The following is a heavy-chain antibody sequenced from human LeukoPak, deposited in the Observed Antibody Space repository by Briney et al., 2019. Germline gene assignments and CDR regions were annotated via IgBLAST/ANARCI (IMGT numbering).Heavy chain of an antibody. Sequence: PSETLSLTCTVSGGSISSYYWSWIRQPPGKGLEWIGYIYYSGSTNYNPSLKSRVTISIDMSKNQFSLKLSSVTAVDTAVYYCATWRYCSGGSCYGNYCMDVWGKGTTVTVSS. CDR1: GGSISSYY. CDR3: ATWRYCSGGSCYGNYCMDV. J-gene: IGHJ6*03. V-gene: IGHV4-59*01. CDR2: IYYSGST. D-gene: IGHD2-15*01.